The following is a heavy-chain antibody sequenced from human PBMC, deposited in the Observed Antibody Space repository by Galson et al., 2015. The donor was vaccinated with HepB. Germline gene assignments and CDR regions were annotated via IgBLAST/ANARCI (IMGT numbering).Heavy chain of an antibody. CDR2: ISSSSSYI. CDR3: ARMVYSSSLGVDY. D-gene: IGHD6-13*01. V-gene: IGHV3-21*01. CDR1: GFTFSTYA. Sequence: SLRLSCAASGFTFSTYAMSWVRQAPGKGLGWVSSISSSSSYIYYADSVKGRFTISRDNAKNSLYLQMNSLRAEDTAVYYCARMVYSSSLGVDYWGQGTLVTVSS. J-gene: IGHJ4*02.